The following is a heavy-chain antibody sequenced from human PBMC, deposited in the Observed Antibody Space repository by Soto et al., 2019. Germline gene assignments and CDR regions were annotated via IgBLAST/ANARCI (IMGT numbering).Heavy chain of an antibody. CDR3: ARVYRSYYYYGMDV. CDR2: IYYSGST. Sequence: QSLTCTVSGGSISSYYWSWIRQPPGKGLEWIGYIYYSGSTNYNPSLKSRVTISVDTSKNQFSLKLSSVTAADTAVYYCARVYRSYYYYGMDVWGQGTTVTVSS. CDR1: GGSISSYY. D-gene: IGHD4-4*01. V-gene: IGHV4-59*01. J-gene: IGHJ6*02.